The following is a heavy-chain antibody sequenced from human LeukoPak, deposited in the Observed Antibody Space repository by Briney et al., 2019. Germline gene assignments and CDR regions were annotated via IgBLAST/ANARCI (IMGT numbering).Heavy chain of an antibody. CDR3: ARERYGNYN. CDR2: ISGSGGST. V-gene: IGHV3-23*01. CDR1: GFTFSNYA. Sequence: PGGSLRLSCAASGFTFSNYAMSWVRQAPGKGLEWVSDISGSGGSTNYADSVKGRFTISRDNAKNSLFLQMNSLRAEDTAVYYCARERYGNYNWGQGTLVTVSS. J-gene: IGHJ4*02. D-gene: IGHD4-11*01.